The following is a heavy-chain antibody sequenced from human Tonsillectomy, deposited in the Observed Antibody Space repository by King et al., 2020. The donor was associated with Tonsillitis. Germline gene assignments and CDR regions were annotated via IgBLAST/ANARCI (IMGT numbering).Heavy chain of an antibody. CDR1: GGSISSGDYY. J-gene: IGHJ6*02. Sequence: VQLQESGPGLVKPSQTLSLTCTVSGGSISSGDYYWSWIRQPPGKGLEWIGYIYYSGITYYNPSLKSRVTISVDTSKNQFSLKLSSVTAADTAVYYCATVATVPYYYYGMDVWGQGTTVTVSS. V-gene: IGHV4-30-4*01. CDR3: ATVATVPYYYYGMDV. CDR2: IYYSGIT. D-gene: IGHD4-17*01.